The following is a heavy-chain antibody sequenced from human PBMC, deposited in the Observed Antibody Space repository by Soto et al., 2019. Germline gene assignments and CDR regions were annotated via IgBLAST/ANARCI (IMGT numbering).Heavy chain of an antibody. CDR3: ARHSQAARPRWFDP. CDR2: IYYSGST. D-gene: IGHD6-6*01. J-gene: IGHJ5*02. V-gene: IGHV4-39*01. CDR1: GGSISSSSYY. Sequence: SETLSLTCTVSGGSISSSSYYWGWIRQPPGKGLEWIGSIYYSGSTYHNPSLKSRVTISVDTSKNQFSLKLSSVTAADTAVYYCARHSQAARPRWFDPWGQGTLVTVSS.